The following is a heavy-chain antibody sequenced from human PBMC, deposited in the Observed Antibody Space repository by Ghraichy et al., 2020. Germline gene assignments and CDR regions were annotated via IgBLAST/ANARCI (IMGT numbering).Heavy chain of an antibody. CDR1: GFTFSNYW. J-gene: IGHJ5*01. CDR2: IKQDGREI. CDR3: ARDPADPGENWFDS. D-gene: IGHD3-16*01. Sequence: GGSLRLSCAASGFTFSNYWMTWIRQAPGKGLEWVAIIKQDGREIYYADSVRGRFTISRDNARNSLYLHMSNLRVDDTDVFYCARDPADPGENWFDSWGQGTLVTVSS. V-gene: IGHV3-7*03.